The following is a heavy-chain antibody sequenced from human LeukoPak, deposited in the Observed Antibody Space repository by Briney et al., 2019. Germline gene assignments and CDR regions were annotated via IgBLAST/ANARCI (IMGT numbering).Heavy chain of an antibody. D-gene: IGHD6-13*01. CDR2: ISRQSGAST. Sequence: PGGSLRLSCAASGFTFSSFDMYWVRQAPGKGLECVASISRQSGASTYYAASVEGRFTISRDNSKNTLYLQMNSLRSEDTAVYYCAKEDSSSWFLDYWGQGTLVTVSS. J-gene: IGHJ4*02. V-gene: IGHV3-23*01. CDR1: GFTFSSFD. CDR3: AKEDSSSWFLDY.